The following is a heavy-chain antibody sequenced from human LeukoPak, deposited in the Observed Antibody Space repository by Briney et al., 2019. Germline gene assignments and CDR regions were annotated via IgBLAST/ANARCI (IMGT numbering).Heavy chain of an antibody. V-gene: IGHV1-2*02. CDR2: INPNSGGT. J-gene: IGHJ4*02. Sequence: AASVKVSCKASGYTLTGYYMHWVRQAPGQGLEWMGWINPNSGGTNYAQKFQGRVTMTRDTSISTAYMELSRLRSDDTAVYYCAREGGGYSDNFDYWGQGTLVTVSS. CDR3: AREGGGYSDNFDY. D-gene: IGHD5-18*01. CDR1: GYTLTGYY.